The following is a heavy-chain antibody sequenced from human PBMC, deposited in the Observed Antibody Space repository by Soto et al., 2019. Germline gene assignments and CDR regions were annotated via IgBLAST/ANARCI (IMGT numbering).Heavy chain of an antibody. V-gene: IGHV1-18*01. CDR2: ISTYKVKT. Sequence: GPEGKKRGASVKVSCKTSGYTFTSYGISWVRHPPGQGLEWMGWISTYKVKTNYAQKFQGRVTMTTDTSTSTGYMELSSLRYDDTAVYYCGTRSPAFDYWGQGTLVTVSS. CDR3: GTRSPAFDY. CDR1: GYTFTSYG. J-gene: IGHJ4*02.